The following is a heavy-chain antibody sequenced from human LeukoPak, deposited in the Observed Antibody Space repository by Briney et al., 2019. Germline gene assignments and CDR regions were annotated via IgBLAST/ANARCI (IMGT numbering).Heavy chain of an antibody. CDR1: GFTFSNAW. V-gene: IGHV3-30*18. CDR2: ISYDGSNK. CDR3: TKSVAIYFYYGLDV. D-gene: IGHD3-3*01. J-gene: IGHJ6*02. Sequence: PGGSLRLSCAASGFTFSNAWMNWVRQAPGKGLEWVAVISYDGSNKYYADSVKGRFTISRDNSKNMLYLQMNSLRAEDTAPYYCTKSVAIYFYYGLDVWGQGTTVTVSS.